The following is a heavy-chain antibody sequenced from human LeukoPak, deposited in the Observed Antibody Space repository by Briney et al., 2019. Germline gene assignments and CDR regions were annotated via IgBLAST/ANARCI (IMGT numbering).Heavy chain of an antibody. Sequence: GGSLRLSCAASGFTFSSYGMHWVRQAPGKGLEWVAVISYDGSNKYYADSVKGRFTISRDNSKNTLYLQMNSLRAEVTAVYYCAKGDMVRGVIDYWGQGTLVTVSS. CDR2: ISYDGSNK. CDR3: AKGDMVRGVIDY. J-gene: IGHJ4*02. CDR1: GFTFSSYG. V-gene: IGHV3-30*18. D-gene: IGHD3-10*01.